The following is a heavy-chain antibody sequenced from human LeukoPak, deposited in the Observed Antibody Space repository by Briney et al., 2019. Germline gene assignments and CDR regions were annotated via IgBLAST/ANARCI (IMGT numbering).Heavy chain of an antibody. Sequence: GASVRVSCKASGYTFTTSYLNWVRQAPGQEVEWMGWVSAYNGKTSYAQKFQGRVTMTTDSSTNTAYMDLTSLRSDDTAVYYCARGGTYYPCIDYWGQGTQVTVSS. CDR1: GYTFTTSY. V-gene: IGHV1-18*01. CDR2: VSAYNGKT. CDR3: ARGGTYYPCIDY. J-gene: IGHJ4*02. D-gene: IGHD1-26*01.